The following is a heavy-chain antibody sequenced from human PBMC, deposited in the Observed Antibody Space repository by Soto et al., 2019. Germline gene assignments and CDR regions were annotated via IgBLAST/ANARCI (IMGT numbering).Heavy chain of an antibody. J-gene: IGHJ4*02. CDR1: VGTFSSYT. D-gene: IGHD6-13*01. V-gene: IGHV1-69*02. CDR2: IIPILGIA. Sequence: QVQLVQSGAEVKKPGSSVKVSCKASVGTFSSYTISWVRQAPGQGLEWMGRIIPILGIANYAQKFQGRVTITTDKSTSTAYMEMISLRSEDTAVYYGAIAAAGNGRFDYWGQGTLVTVSS. CDR3: AIAAAGNGRFDY.